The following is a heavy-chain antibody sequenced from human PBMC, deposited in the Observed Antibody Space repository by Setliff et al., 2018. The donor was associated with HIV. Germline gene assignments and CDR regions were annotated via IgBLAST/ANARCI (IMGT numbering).Heavy chain of an antibody. J-gene: IGHJ4*02. CDR3: GGNGYYSIDY. Sequence: SETLSLTCAVYGGSFSGYYWSWIRQPPGKGLEWIGEINHSGSTNYNPSLKSRVTISIDKSKNQFSLKLSSVTAADTAVYYCGGNGYYSIDYWGQGTLVTVSS. V-gene: IGHV4-34*01. CDR2: INHSGST. CDR1: GGSFSGYY. D-gene: IGHD3-22*01.